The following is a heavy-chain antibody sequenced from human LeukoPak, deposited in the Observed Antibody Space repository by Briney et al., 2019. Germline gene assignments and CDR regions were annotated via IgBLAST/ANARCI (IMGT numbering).Heavy chain of an antibody. D-gene: IGHD4-23*01. J-gene: IGHJ6*03. V-gene: IGHV3-7*01. CDR2: INEDGREK. Sequence: GGSLRLSCAVSLSGFTFSDYSMTWVRQAPGKGLEWVANINEDGREKNYVGSVKGRFTISRDNAQNSLYLQVNSLRAEDTAVYYCARGDYGGNLGYYYYYMDVWGKGTTVTVSS. CDR3: ARGDYGGNLGYYYYYMDV. CDR1: LSGFTFSDYS.